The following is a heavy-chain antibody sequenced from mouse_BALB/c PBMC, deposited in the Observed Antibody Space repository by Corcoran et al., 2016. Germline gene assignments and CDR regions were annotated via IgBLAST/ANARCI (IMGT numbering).Heavy chain of an antibody. Sequence: QIQLVQSGPELKKPGETVKISCKASGYTFTNYGMNWVKQAPGKGLKWMGWINTYTGEPTYADDFKGRFAFTLETSASTAYLQINNLKNEDMATYFCARHYRYDWSYAMDYWGQGTSVTVSS. CDR2: INTYTGEP. CDR3: ARHYRYDWSYAMDY. D-gene: IGHD2-14*01. V-gene: IGHV9-1*02. J-gene: IGHJ4*01. CDR1: GYTFTNYG.